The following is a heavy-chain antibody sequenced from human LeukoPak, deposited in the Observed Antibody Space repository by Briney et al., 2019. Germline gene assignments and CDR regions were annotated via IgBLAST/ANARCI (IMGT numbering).Heavy chain of an antibody. J-gene: IGHJ4*02. Sequence: SETLSLTCTVSGDSIGAYYWSWIRQPPGKGLEWIGYIYYSGSTNYNPSLKSRVTISVDTSKNQFSLKLSSVTAADTAVYYCARGSNWNRFDYWGQGTLVTVSS. V-gene: IGHV4-59*01. CDR1: GDSIGAYY. D-gene: IGHD1-1*01. CDR3: ARGSNWNRFDY. CDR2: IYYSGST.